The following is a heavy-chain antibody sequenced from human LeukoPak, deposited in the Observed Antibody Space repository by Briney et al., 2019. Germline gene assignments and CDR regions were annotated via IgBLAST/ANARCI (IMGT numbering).Heavy chain of an antibody. D-gene: IGHD1-26*01. V-gene: IGHV3-33*01. CDR3: ATAISSGSYPMGW. J-gene: IGHJ4*02. CDR2: IWYDGTNK. Sequence: GGSLRLSCAASGFTFSSYGMHWVRQAPGKGLEWVAVIWYDGTNKYYADSVKGRFTISRDNSKNTLYLQMNSLRAEDTAVYYCATAISSGSYPMGWWGQGTLVTVSS. CDR1: GFTFSSYG.